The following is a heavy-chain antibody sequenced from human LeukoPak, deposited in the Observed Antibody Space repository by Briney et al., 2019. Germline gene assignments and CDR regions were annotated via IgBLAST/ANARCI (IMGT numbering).Heavy chain of an antibody. Sequence: GGSLRLSCAASGFTFSSYAMSWVRQAPGKGLEWVANIKQDGSEKYYVDSVKGRFTISRDNAKNSLYLQMNSLRAEDTAVYYCARDLWNAGGIDYWGQGTLVTVSS. CDR3: ARDLWNAGGIDY. D-gene: IGHD1-1*01. CDR2: IKQDGSEK. V-gene: IGHV3-7*01. J-gene: IGHJ4*02. CDR1: GFTFSSYA.